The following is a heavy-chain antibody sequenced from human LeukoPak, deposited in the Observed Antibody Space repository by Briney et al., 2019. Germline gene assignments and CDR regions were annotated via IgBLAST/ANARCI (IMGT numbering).Heavy chain of an antibody. Sequence: SQTLSLTCAISGDSVSSNRATWIWIRQSPSRGLEWLGRTYYMSKWYNDYAVSLQGRISVNPDTSKSQFSLQLNSVTPEDTALYYCARAPHGSGCDYWGQGTLVTVSS. D-gene: IGHD6-19*01. CDR3: ARAPHGSGCDY. CDR2: TYYMSKWYN. V-gene: IGHV6-1*01. CDR1: GDSVSSNRAT. J-gene: IGHJ4*02.